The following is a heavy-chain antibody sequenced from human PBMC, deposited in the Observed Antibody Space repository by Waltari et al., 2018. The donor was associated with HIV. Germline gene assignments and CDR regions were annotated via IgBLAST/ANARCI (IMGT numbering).Heavy chain of an antibody. CDR2: ISGSGGST. Sequence: EVQLLESGGGLVQPGGSLRLSCAASGFTFSNYAMSWVRQAPGKGLEWVSAISGSGGSTYYADSVKGRFTISRDNSKNTLYLQMNSLRAEDTAVYYCAQGCSTSCYAFDYWGQGTLVTVSS. D-gene: IGHD2-2*01. CDR1: GFTFSNYA. J-gene: IGHJ4*02. CDR3: AQGCSTSCYAFDY. V-gene: IGHV3-23*01.